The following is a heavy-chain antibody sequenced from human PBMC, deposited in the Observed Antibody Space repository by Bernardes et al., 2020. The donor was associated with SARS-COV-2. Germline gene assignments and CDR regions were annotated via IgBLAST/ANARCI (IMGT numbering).Heavy chain of an antibody. Sequence: SETLSLTCTVSGGSISSYYWSWIRQPPGKGLEWIGYIYYSGSTNYNPSLKSRVTISVDTSKNQFSLKLSSVTAADTAVYYCARSSIAARPDYWGQGTLVTVSS. J-gene: IGHJ4*02. V-gene: IGHV4-59*01. CDR3: ARSSIAARPDY. CDR1: GGSISSYY. D-gene: IGHD6-6*01. CDR2: IYYSGST.